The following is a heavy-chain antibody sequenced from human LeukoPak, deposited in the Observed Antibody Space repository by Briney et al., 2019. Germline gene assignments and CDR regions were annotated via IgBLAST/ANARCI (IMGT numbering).Heavy chain of an antibody. CDR1: GYSFSSYW. V-gene: IGHV5-51*01. Sequence: GESLKISCKGSGYSFSSYWIGWVRQMPGKGLEWMGIIYPGDSDTRYSPSFQGQVTISADKSISTAYLQWSSLKASDTAMYYCATLGAFWSGYHMAFYFDYWGQGTLVTVSS. CDR2: IYPGDSDT. D-gene: IGHD3-3*01. J-gene: IGHJ4*02. CDR3: ATLGAFWSGYHMAFYFDY.